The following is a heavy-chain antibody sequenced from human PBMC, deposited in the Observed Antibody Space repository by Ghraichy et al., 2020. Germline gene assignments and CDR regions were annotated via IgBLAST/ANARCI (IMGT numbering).Heavy chain of an antibody. CDR1: GYTFTSYG. D-gene: IGHD3-3*01. V-gene: IGHV1-18*01. CDR2: ISAYNGNT. J-gene: IGHJ6*02. Sequence: ASVKVSCKASGYTFTSYGISWVRQAPGQGLEWMGWISAYNGNTNYAQKRQGRVTMTTDTSTSTAYMELRSLRSDDTAVYYCARVRVDDFWSGYYSEYYYYYYGMDVWGQGTTVTVSS. CDR3: ARVRVDDFWSGYYSEYYYYYYGMDV.